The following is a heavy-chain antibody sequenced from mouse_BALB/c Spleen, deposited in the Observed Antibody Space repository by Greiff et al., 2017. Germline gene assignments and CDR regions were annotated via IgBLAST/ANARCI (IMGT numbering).Heavy chain of an antibody. CDR1: GYTFTSYY. V-gene: IGHV1S81*02. Sequence: VKLQESGAELVKPGASVKLSCKASGYTFTSYYMYWVKQRPGQGLEWIGEINPSNGGTNFNEKFKSKATLTVDKSSSTAYMQLSSLTSEDSAVYYCTREGAYYFDYWGQGTTLTVSS. CDR3: TREGAYYFDY. CDR2: INPSNGGT. J-gene: IGHJ2*01.